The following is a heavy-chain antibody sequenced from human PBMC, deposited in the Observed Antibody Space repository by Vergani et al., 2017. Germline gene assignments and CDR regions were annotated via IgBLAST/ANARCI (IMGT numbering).Heavy chain of an antibody. CDR3: TKGSRGYTVYCFDY. V-gene: IGHV3-23*01. CDR2: VSGSSATP. CDR1: GFSFPGYA. D-gene: IGHD5/OR15-5a*01. Sequence: EVQLLESGGGLVQPGGSLRLSCEASGFSFPGYAMIWVRQAPGQGLEWVSSVSGSSATPYYAKSVTGRFIISTDNSKNTLLLQINSLRADDTAVYYCTKGSRGYTVYCFDYWGQGTLATVSS. J-gene: IGHJ4*02.